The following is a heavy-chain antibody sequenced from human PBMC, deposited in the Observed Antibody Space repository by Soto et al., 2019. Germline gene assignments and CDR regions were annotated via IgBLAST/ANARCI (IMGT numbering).Heavy chain of an antibody. CDR2: INHSGST. V-gene: IGHV4-34*01. CDR3: ARGPYYDFWSGYYPFDS. CDR1: GGSFSGYY. J-gene: IGHJ4*02. D-gene: IGHD3-3*01. Sequence: QVQLQQWGAGLLKPSETLSLTCAVYGGSFSGYYWSWIRQPPGKGLEWIGEINHSGSTNYNPSLKRRVTRPVATSKNPFYLKLSSVTAADTAVYYCARGPYYDFWSGYYPFDSWGQGTLVTVSS.